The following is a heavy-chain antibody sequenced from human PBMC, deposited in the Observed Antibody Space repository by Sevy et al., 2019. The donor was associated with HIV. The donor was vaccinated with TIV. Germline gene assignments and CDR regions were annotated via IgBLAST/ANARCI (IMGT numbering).Heavy chain of an antibody. CDR3: ARYRYSSSRYFDY. D-gene: IGHD6-13*01. CDR1: GGSISSGGYY. V-gene: IGHV4-31*03. Sequence: SETLSLTCTVSGGSISSGGYYWSWIRQHPGKGLEWIGYIYYSGSTYYNPSLKSRFTISVDTSKNQFSLKLSSVTAADTAVYYCARYRYSSSRYFDYWGQGTLVTVSS. J-gene: IGHJ4*02. CDR2: IYYSGST.